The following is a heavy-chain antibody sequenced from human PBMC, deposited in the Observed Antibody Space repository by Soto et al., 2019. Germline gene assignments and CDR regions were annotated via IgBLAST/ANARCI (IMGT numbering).Heavy chain of an antibody. D-gene: IGHD5-12*01. CDR2: VYYTGSTST. J-gene: IGHJ4*02. CDR1: GASINNYY. CDR3: AKYRRTDAEGYRLDF. Sequence: PSGTLSLTCSVSGASINNYYWSWIRQPPGKGLEWIGFVYYTGSTSTKYNPSLQSRVAMSVDSSKNQFSLKLTSMTAADTAIYYCAKYRRTDAEGYRLDFWGPGTLVTVS. V-gene: IGHV4-59*01.